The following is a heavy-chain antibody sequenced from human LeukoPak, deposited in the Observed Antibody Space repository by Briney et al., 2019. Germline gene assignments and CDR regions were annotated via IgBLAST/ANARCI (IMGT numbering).Heavy chain of an antibody. D-gene: IGHD3-22*01. CDR3: ARDREQDYYDSSGYAFDI. Sequence: GSLRLSCAASGFTFSSYSMNWVRQAPGKGLEWVSSISSSSSYIYYADSVKGRFTISRDNAKNSLYLQMNSLRAEDTAVYYCARDREQDYYDSSGYAFDIWGQGTMVTVSS. J-gene: IGHJ3*02. CDR2: ISSSSSYI. V-gene: IGHV3-21*01. CDR1: GFTFSSYS.